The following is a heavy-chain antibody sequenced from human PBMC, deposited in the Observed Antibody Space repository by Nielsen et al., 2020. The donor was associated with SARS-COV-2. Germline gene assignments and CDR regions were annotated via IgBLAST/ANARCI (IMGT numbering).Heavy chain of an antibody. V-gene: IGHV3-7*01. CDR2: IKQDGSEK. CDR1: GFTFSSYW. Sequence: GGSLRLSCAVSGFTFSSYWMSWVRQAPGKGLEWVANIKQDGSEKYYVDSVKGRFTISRDNAKNSLYLQMNSLRAEDTAVYYCARGGRPLRYFDWLPSDWGQGTLVTVSS. J-gene: IGHJ4*02. D-gene: IGHD3-9*01. CDR3: ARGGRPLRYFDWLPSD.